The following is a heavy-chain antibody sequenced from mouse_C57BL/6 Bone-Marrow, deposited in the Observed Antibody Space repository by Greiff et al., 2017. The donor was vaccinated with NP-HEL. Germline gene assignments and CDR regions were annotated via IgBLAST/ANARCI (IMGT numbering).Heavy chain of an antibody. V-gene: IGHV1-15*01. D-gene: IGHD1-1*01. CDR3: PPFITRDYFDY. J-gene: IGHJ2*01. Sequence: QVQLQQSGAELVRPGASVTLSCKASGYTFTDYEMHWVKQTPVHGLEWIGAIDPETGGTAYNQKFKGKAILTADKSSSTAYMALRSLTSDDSAVYYCPPFITRDYFDYGGQGTTLTVSS. CDR2: IDPETGGT. CDR1: GYTFTDYE.